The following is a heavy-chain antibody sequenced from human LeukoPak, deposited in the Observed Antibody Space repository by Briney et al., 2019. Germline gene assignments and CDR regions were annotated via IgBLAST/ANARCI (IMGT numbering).Heavy chain of an antibody. Sequence: GGSLRLSCAASGFTFSSYAMSWVRQAPGKGLEWVSAISGSGGSTYYADSVKGRFTISRDNSKNTLYLQMNSLRAEDTAVYYCAKDTSTRISSSSTFFDYWGQGTLVTVSS. CDR2: ISGSGGST. D-gene: IGHD6-6*01. J-gene: IGHJ4*02. CDR3: AKDTSTRISSSSTFFDY. CDR1: GFTFSSYA. V-gene: IGHV3-23*01.